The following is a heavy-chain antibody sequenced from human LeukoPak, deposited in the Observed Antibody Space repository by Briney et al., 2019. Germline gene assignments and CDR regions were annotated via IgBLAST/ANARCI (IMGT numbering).Heavy chain of an antibody. J-gene: IGHJ3*02. Sequence: GASVKVSCKASGYTFTSYGISWVRQAPGQGLEWMGWISAYNGNTNYAQKLQGRVTMTTDTSTRTAYMELRSLRSEDTAVYYCARDLNPGIAVAFLWGIAFDIWGQGTMVTVSS. CDR1: GYTFTSYG. V-gene: IGHV1-18*01. CDR3: ARDLNPGIAVAFLWGIAFDI. D-gene: IGHD6-19*01. CDR2: ISAYNGNT.